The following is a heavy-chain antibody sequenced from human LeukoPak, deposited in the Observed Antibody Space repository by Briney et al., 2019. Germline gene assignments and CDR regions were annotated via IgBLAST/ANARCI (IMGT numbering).Heavy chain of an antibody. J-gene: IGHJ4*02. D-gene: IGHD6-13*01. Sequence: PWGSLRLSCAASGFTFSSYGMHWVRQAPGKGLEWVAVISYDGSNKYYADSVKGRFTISRDNSKNTLYLQMNSLRAEDTAVYYCARDASGARIAGYWGQGTLVTVSS. V-gene: IGHV3-30*03. CDR2: ISYDGSNK. CDR3: ARDASGARIAGY. CDR1: GFTFSSYG.